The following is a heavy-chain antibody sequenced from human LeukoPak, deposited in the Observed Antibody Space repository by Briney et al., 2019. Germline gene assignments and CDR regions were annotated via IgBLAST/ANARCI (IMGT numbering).Heavy chain of an antibody. D-gene: IGHD4-11*01. J-gene: IGHJ4*02. CDR1: GYTFTSYD. CDR3: ARGSVSYSNYVELFDY. V-gene: IGHV1-8*01. CDR2: MNPNSGNT. Sequence: ASVKVSCKASGYTFTSYDINWVRQATGQGLEWMGWMNPNSGNTGYAQKFRGRVTMTRNTSISTAYMELSSLRSEDTAVYYCARGSVSYSNYVELFDYWGQGTLVTVSS.